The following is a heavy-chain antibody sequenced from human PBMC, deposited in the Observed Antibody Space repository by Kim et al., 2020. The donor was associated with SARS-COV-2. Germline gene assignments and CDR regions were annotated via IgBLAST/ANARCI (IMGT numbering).Heavy chain of an antibody. D-gene: IGHD6-19*01. CDR1: GFTFDDYA. CDR2: ISWNSGSI. Sequence: GGSLRLSCAASGFTFDDYAMHWVRQAPGKGLEWVSGISWNSGSIGYADSVKGRFTISRDNAKNSLYLQMNSLRAEDTALYYCAKDQTQWLVRGGFDYWGQGTLVTVSS. V-gene: IGHV3-9*01. CDR3: AKDQTQWLVRGGFDY. J-gene: IGHJ4*02.